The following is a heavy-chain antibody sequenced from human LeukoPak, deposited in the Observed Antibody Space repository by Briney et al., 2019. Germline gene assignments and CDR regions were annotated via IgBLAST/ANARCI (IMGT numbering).Heavy chain of an antibody. J-gene: IGHJ6*03. D-gene: IGHD2-2*01. V-gene: IGHV5-51*01. CDR3: ARGPYCSTTSCYSPYYYYYMDV. CDR1: GYSFTSNW. CDR2: IYPGDSDT. Sequence: ESLKISCKGSGYSFTSNWIGWVRQMPGKGLEWMGIIYPGDSDTRYSPSFQGQVTISADKSISTAYLQWRSLKASDTAMYFCARGPYCSTTSCYSPYYYYYMDVWGKGTTVTVSS.